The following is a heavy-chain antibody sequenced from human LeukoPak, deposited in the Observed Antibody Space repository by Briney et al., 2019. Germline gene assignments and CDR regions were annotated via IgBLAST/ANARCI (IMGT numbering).Heavy chain of an antibody. J-gene: IGHJ3*02. CDR2: INPNSGGT. V-gene: IGHV1-2*06. CDR3: AFFSAAMTPSLGAFDI. Sequence: ASVKVSCKASGGTFSSYTISWVRQAPGQGLEWMGRINPNSGGTNYAQKFQGRVTMTRDTSISTAYMELSRLRSDDTAVYYCAFFSAAMTPSLGAFDIWGQGTMVTVSS. D-gene: IGHD2-2*01. CDR1: GGTFSSYT.